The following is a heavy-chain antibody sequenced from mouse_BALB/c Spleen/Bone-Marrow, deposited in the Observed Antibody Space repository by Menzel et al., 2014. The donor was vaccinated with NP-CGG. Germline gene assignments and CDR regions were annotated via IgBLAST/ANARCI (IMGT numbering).Heavy chain of an antibody. V-gene: IGHV7-3*02. Sequence: DVKLVESGGGLVQPGGSLRLSCATSGFTFTDYYMSWVRQPPGKALEWLGFIRNKAYGYTTEYSASVKGRFTISRDNSQSILYLQMNTLRAEDSATYYCSRDMGLLRFDYWGQGTTLTVSS. CDR1: GFTFTDYY. J-gene: IGHJ2*01. CDR2: IRNKAYGYTT. CDR3: SRDMGLLRFDY. D-gene: IGHD3-1*01.